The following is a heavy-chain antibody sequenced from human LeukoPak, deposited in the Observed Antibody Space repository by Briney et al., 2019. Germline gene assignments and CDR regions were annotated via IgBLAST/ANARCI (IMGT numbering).Heavy chain of an antibody. J-gene: IGHJ5*02. CDR1: GYTFTGYY. CDR2: INPNSGGT. V-gene: IGHV1-2*06. D-gene: IGHD2-2*01. CDR3: ARLGKEYQPQSRNWFDP. Sequence: GASVKVSCKASGYTFTGYYMHWVRQAPGQGLEWMGRINPNSGGTNYAQKFQGRVTMTRDTSISTAYMELSRLRSDDTAVYYCARLGKEYQPQSRNWFDPWGQGTLVTVSS.